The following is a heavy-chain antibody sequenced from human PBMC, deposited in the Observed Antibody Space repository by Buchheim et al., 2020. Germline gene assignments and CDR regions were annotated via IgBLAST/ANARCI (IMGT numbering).Heavy chain of an antibody. J-gene: IGHJ6*03. D-gene: IGHD2-2*03. CDR1: GFTFSSYE. CDR2: ISSSGSTI. Sequence: EVQLVESGGGLVQPGGSLRLSCAASGFTFSSYEMNWVRQAPGKGLEWVSYISSSGSTIYYADSVKGRFTISRDNAQNSLSLQMNSLRAEDTAVYYCARVDIGHYYYYYMDVWGKGTT. CDR3: ARVDIGHYYYYYMDV. V-gene: IGHV3-48*03.